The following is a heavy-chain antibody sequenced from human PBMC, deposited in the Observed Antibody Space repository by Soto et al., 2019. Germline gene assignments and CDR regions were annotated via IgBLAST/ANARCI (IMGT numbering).Heavy chain of an antibody. V-gene: IGHV4-34*01. Sequence: QVQLQQWGAGLLKPSETLSLTCAVYGGSFSGYYWSWIRQPPGKGLEWIGDINHSGSTNYNPSLKSRVTISVDTSKNQFSLKLSSVTAADTAVYYCARSPLVVTAKGNYFDYWGQGTLVTVSS. CDR2: INHSGST. J-gene: IGHJ4*02. CDR1: GGSFSGYY. CDR3: ARSPLVVTAKGNYFDY. D-gene: IGHD2-21*02.